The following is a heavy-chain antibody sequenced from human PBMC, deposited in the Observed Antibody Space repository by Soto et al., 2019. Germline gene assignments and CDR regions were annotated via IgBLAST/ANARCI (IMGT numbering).Heavy chain of an antibody. D-gene: IGHD3-16*01. CDR3: ARHGGTPDLYFDY. V-gene: IGHV3-20*04. CDR1: GFIFGAHA. CDR2: INWIGGST. Sequence: GRSLRLSCAASGFIFGAHAMSWVRQAPGKGLEWVSAINWIGGSTNYADSMKGRFTISRDNAKNSLYLQMSSLRAEDTALYYCARHGGTPDLYFDYWGQGTPVTSPQ. J-gene: IGHJ4*02.